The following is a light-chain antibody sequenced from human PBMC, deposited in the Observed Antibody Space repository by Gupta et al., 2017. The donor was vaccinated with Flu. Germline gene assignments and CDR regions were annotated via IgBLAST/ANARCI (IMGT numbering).Light chain of an antibody. J-gene: IGKJ2*01. Sequence: KVMTHSPATLSVSPGETVTLSCRASQSVSVNVAWYQQKPGQAPRLLIYGASTRATGVPARFSGSGSGTGFTLTIDSLQAEDFAVYDCQQYDSWPHSFGQGSKVEIK. CDR3: QQYDSWPHS. CDR2: GAS. CDR1: QSVSVN. V-gene: IGKV3-15*01.